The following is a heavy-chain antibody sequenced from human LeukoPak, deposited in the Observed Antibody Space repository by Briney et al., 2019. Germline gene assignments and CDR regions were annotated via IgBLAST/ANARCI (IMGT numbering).Heavy chain of an antibody. CDR3: ARDSRNCGGDCYYDY. CDR1: GGTFSSYT. V-gene: IGHV1-69*04. CDR2: IIPILGIA. Sequence: ASVKVSCKASGGTFSSYTISWVRQAPGQGLEWMGRIIPILGIANYAQKFQGGVTITADKSTSTAYMELSSLRSEDTAVYYCARDSRNCGGDCYYDYWGQGTLVTVSS. D-gene: IGHD2-21*02. J-gene: IGHJ4*02.